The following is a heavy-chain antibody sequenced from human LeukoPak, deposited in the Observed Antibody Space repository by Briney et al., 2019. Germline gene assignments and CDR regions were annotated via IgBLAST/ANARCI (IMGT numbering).Heavy chain of an antibody. J-gene: IGHJ6*03. CDR3: TRDHQYGSGRLWSKYYYYYMDV. Sequence: GGSLRLSCTASGFTFGDYAMSWFRQAPGKGLEWVGFIRSKAYGGTTEYAASVKGRFTISRDDSKSIAYLQMNSLKTEDTAVYYCTRDHQYGSGRLWSKYYYYYMDVWGKGTTVTVSS. V-gene: IGHV3-49*03. CDR2: IRSKAYGGTT. CDR1: GFTFGDYA. D-gene: IGHD3-10*01.